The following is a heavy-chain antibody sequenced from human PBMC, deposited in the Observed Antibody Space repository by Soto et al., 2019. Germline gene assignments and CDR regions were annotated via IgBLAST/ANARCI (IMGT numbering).Heavy chain of an antibody. J-gene: IGHJ4*02. CDR1: GFTFSSYW. V-gene: IGHV3-7*03. CDR2: IKQDGSEK. CDR3: ARDIAAAALYFDY. Sequence: GGSLRLSCAASGFTFSSYWMSWVRQAPGKGLEWVANIKQDGSEKYYVDSVKGRFTISRDNAKNSLYLQMNSLRAEDTAVYYCARDIAAAALYFDYWGQGTLVTVSS. D-gene: IGHD6-13*01.